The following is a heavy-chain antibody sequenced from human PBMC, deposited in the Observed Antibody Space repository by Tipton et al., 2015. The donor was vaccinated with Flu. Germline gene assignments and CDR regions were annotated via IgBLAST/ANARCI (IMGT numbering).Heavy chain of an antibody. CDR2: IDGSGSTI. V-gene: IGHV3-48*03. Sequence: GSLRLSCAASEFTFSTYEMSWVRQAPGKGLEWVSYIDGSGSTIYYAESVKGRFTISRDNAKNSLSLQLNSLRAEDTAVYYCARELPYSSGWYPPRMDVWGQGTTVTVSS. CDR3: ARELPYSSGWYPPRMDV. J-gene: IGHJ6*02. CDR1: EFTFSTYE. D-gene: IGHD6-19*01.